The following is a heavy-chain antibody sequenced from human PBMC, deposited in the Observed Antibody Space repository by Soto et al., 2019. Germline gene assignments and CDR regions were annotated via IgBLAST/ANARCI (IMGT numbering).Heavy chain of an antibody. CDR2: VYHSGST. CDR1: GDSIRGGGHY. Sequence: QVQLQESGPGLVKPSQTLSLTCSVSGDSIRGGGHYWNWIRQFPGKALEWIGYVYHSGSTHYNPSLRGRLTISIDTSKNQFSLRLISVTAADTALYYCARDTGLAPTVWGYWGHGTQVTVSS. D-gene: IGHD7-27*01. V-gene: IGHV4-31*03. CDR3: ARDTGLAPTVWGY. J-gene: IGHJ4*03.